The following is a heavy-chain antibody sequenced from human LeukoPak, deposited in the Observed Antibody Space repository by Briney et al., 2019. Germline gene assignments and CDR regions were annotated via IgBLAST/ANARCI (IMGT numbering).Heavy chain of an antibody. CDR1: GFTFSSYW. CDR3: ARALAVAGTGGFDP. Sequence: SGGSLRLSCAASGFTFSSYWMHWVRQAPGKGLVWVSRINSDGSSTSYADSVKGRFTIPRDNAKNTLYLQMNSLRADDTAVYYCARALAVAGTGGFDPWGQGTLVTVSS. V-gene: IGHV3-74*01. D-gene: IGHD6-19*01. CDR2: INSDGSST. J-gene: IGHJ5*02.